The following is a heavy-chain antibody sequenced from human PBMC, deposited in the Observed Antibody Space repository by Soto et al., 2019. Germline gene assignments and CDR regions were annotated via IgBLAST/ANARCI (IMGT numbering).Heavy chain of an antibody. J-gene: IGHJ5*02. Sequence: GSLRLSCAASGFTFSSYAMSWVRQAPGKGLEWVSGISDRGSSTFYADSVKGRFTISRDISKDTLYLQMNSLRAEDTAVYYCARDRGYYDSSNYRTVSWFDPWGQGTLVTVSS. CDR2: ISDRGSST. CDR3: ARDRGYYDSSNYRTVSWFDP. CDR1: GFTFSSYA. D-gene: IGHD3-22*01. V-gene: IGHV3-23*01.